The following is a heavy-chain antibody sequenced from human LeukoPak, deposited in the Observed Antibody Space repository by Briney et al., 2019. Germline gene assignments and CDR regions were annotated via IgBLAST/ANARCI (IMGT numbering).Heavy chain of an antibody. CDR1: GYTFTSYY. D-gene: IGHD2-15*01. V-gene: IGHV1-46*01. CDR2: INPSGGST. CDR3: TPLGYCSGGSCYHHRYFDY. Sequence: ASVKVSCKASGYTFTSYYMHWVRQAPGQGLEWMGIINPSGGSTSYAQKFQGRVTMTRDTSTSTVYMELSRLRSDDTAVYYCTPLGYCSGGSCYHHRYFDYWGQGTLVTVSS. J-gene: IGHJ4*02.